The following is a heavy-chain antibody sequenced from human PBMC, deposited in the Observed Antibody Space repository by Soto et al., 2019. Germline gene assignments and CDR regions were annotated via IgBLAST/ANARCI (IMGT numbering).Heavy chain of an antibody. CDR3: TTNYYDSSGYDNWFDP. CDR2: ISPSASDT. J-gene: IGHJ5*02. CDR1: GLSFSTSA. V-gene: IGHV3-23*01. D-gene: IGHD3-22*01. Sequence: PGGSLGLSCAASGLSFSTSAMAWVRKPPGKGLEWVSAISPSASDTLYADSVKGRFTISRDNSQNTLFLQMNSLKTEDTAVYYCTTNYYDSSGYDNWFDPWGQGTLVTVSS.